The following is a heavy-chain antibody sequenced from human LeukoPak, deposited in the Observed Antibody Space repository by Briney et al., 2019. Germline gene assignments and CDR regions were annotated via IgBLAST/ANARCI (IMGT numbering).Heavy chain of an antibody. CDR2: IWNDGSYK. J-gene: IGHJ4*02. V-gene: IGHV3-33*01. CDR3: ARGYGGTVTNPGGFDY. CDR1: GFTFSSYG. D-gene: IGHD4-17*01. Sequence: GGSLRLSCAASGFTFSSYGMHWVRQAPGKGLEWVALIWNDGSYKYYVDSVKGRFAISRDNSKNTLYLQMNSLRAEDTAVYYCARGYGGTVTNPGGFDYWGQGTLVTVSS.